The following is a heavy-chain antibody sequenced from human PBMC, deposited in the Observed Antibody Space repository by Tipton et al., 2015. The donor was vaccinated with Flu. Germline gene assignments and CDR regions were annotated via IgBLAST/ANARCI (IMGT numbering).Heavy chain of an antibody. CDR2: IYTSGST. V-gene: IGHV4-61*02. CDR3: ARDSAVFPGALHY. CDR1: GGSISSGSYY. D-gene: IGHD2-21*01. Sequence: TLSLTCTVSGGSISSGSYYWSWIRQPAGKGLEWIGRIYTSGSTNYNPSLKSRVTISVDTSKNQFSLRLTSVTAADTAMHFCARDSAVFPGALHYWGLGKLVTVSS. J-gene: IGHJ4*02.